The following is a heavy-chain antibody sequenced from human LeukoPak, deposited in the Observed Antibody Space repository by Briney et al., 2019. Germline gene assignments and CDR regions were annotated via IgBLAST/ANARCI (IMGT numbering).Heavy chain of an antibody. CDR3: ARESSGSYYFDY. J-gene: IGHJ4*02. CDR2: IGGSGRNT. D-gene: IGHD1-26*01. Sequence: PGGSLRLSCAASGFTFSSYGMHWVRQAPGKGLEWVSAIGGSGRNTYYADSVKGRFTISRDNSKNTLYLQMNSLRAEDTAVYYCARESSGSYYFDYWGQGTLVTVSS. V-gene: IGHV3-23*01. CDR1: GFTFSSYG.